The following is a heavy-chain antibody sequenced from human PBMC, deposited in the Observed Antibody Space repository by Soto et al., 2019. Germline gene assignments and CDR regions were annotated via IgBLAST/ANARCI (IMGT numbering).Heavy chain of an antibody. J-gene: IGHJ4*02. V-gene: IGHV4-4*02. CDR1: GVSISSGNW. CDR2: IFHGGGT. CDR3: ATGNVDSMLES. Sequence: PSETLSLTCAVSGVSISSGNWWTWVRQSPQRGLEYIGEIFHGGGTNFSPSLRGRVNISIDKSRKFFSLTLNSVTAADTAIYFCATGNVDSMLESWGRGTLVTVSS. D-gene: IGHD3-3*01.